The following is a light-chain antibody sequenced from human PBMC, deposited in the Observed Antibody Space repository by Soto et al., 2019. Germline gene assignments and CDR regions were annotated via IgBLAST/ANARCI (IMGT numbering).Light chain of an antibody. J-gene: IGKJ5*01. V-gene: IGKV3-15*01. CDR2: GAS. Sequence: EIVMTQSPATLSVSPGERATLSCRASQSVSSNLAWYQQKPGQAPRLLIYGASTRATGLPARFSGSRSRTEFTLTITSLQSEDFAVYYCQQYNNWPPITFSQGTRLEIK. CDR1: QSVSSN. CDR3: QQYNNWPPIT.